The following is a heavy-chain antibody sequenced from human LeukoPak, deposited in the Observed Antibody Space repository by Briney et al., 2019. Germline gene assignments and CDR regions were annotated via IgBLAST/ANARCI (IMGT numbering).Heavy chain of an antibody. CDR3: TRDWRNMAFDY. Sequence: GGSLRLSCTASGFHLSNFWMHWVRQVPGKGLVWVSRIISDGTTTSYADSVKGRFTISRDNAKNTLYLQMNSLRAEDTAVYYCTRDWRNMAFDYWGQGTLVTVSS. CDR1: GFHLSNFW. J-gene: IGHJ4*02. V-gene: IGHV3-74*01. CDR2: IISDGTTT. D-gene: IGHD2/OR15-2a*01.